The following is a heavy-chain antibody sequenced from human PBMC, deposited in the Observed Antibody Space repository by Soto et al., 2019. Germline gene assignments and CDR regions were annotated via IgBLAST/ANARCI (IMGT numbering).Heavy chain of an antibody. J-gene: IGHJ4*02. CDR2: SRNKANGYTT. Sequence: GSLRLSCAVSGFTFSDHYMDWVRQAPGKGLEWLGRSRNKANGYTTIYAASVKDRFTISRDDSKYSLVLQMNSLKTEDTAVYHFARVRTTGAYDLDYWGQGTLITVPS. CDR3: ARVRTTGAYDLDY. D-gene: IGHD4-17*01. V-gene: IGHV3-72*01. CDR1: GFTFSDHY.